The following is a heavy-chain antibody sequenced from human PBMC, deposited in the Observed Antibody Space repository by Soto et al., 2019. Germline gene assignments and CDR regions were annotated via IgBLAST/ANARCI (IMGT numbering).Heavy chain of an antibody. V-gene: IGHV1-69*02. CDR3: ARGLGSISLCMDV. J-gene: IGHJ6*02. CDR2: IIPILGIA. D-gene: IGHD3-3*02. Sequence: SVKVSCKASGGTFSSYTISWVRQAPGQGLEWMGRIIPILGIANYAQKFQGRVTITADKSTSTAYMELSSLRSEDTAVYYCARGLGSISLCMDVWGQGTTVTVSS. CDR1: GGTFSSYT.